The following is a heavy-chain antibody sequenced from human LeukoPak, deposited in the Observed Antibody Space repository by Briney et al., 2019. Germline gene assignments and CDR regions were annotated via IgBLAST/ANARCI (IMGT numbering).Heavy chain of an antibody. V-gene: IGHV3-53*04. Sequence: GGSLRLSCAASGFTFSSYAMSWVRQAPGKGLEWVSVIYSGGSTYYADSVKGRFTISRHNSKNTLYLQMNSLRAEDTAVYYCARQYYFDYWGQGTLVTVSS. J-gene: IGHJ4*02. CDR2: IYSGGST. CDR1: GFTFSSYA. CDR3: ARQYYFDY.